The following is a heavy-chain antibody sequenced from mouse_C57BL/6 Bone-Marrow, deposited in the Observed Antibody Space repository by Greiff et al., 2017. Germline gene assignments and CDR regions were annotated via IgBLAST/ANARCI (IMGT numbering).Heavy chain of an antibody. D-gene: IGHD2-3*01. J-gene: IGHJ1*03. V-gene: IGHV1-52*01. CDR2: IDPSDSET. Sequence: VQLQQPGAELVRPGSSVKLSCKASGYTFTSYWMHWVKQRPIQGLEWIGNIDPSDSETHYNQKFKDKATLTVDKSSSTAYMQLSSLTSEDSAVYYCARGGGYYDWYFEVWGTGTTVTVSS. CDR3: ARGGGYYDWYFEV. CDR1: GYTFTSYW.